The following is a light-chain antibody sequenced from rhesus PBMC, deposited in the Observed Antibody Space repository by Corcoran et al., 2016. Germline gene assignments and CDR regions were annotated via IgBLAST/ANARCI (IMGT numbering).Light chain of an antibody. CDR3: LQYNSSPLT. Sequence: DIQMTQSPSSLSASVGDTVTITCRASQRIGSWLDWYQQKPGKAPKLLIYKASSLQSGVPSRFSSSGAGTDFTLTISSLQTEDFATYYCLQYNSSPLTFGGGTKVEIK. J-gene: IGKJ4*01. CDR1: QRIGSW. V-gene: IGKV1-22*01. CDR2: KAS.